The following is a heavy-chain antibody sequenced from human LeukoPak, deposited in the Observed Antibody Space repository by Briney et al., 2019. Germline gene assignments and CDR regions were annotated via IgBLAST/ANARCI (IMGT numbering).Heavy chain of an antibody. J-gene: IGHJ4*02. CDR1: GFTFSSYA. CDR3: AKEGLWSSSGLPFDY. D-gene: IGHD6-19*01. V-gene: IGHV3-23*01. CDR2: ISGSGGST. Sequence: GSLRLSCAASGFTFSSYALSWVRQAPGRGLEWVSGISGSGGSTYYADSVKGHFTISRDNSKNTLYLQMNSLRAEDTAVYYCAKEGLWSSSGLPFDYGGQGTLVTISS.